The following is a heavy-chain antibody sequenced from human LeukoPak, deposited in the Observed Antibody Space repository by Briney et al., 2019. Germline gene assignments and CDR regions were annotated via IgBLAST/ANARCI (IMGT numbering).Heavy chain of an antibody. CDR2: IYPDDSDT. V-gene: IGHV5-51*01. J-gene: IGHJ5*02. CDR3: TRGGTYYDDSRDYGHWFDP. CDR1: GYSFTSYW. Sequence: PGESLKISCKGSGYSFTSYWIGWVRQMPGKGLEWMGIIYPDDSDTRYSPSFQGQVTISADKSTGTAYLHWSSLKASDTAIYCCTRGGTYYDDSRDYGHWFDPWGQGTLVTVSS. D-gene: IGHD3-22*01.